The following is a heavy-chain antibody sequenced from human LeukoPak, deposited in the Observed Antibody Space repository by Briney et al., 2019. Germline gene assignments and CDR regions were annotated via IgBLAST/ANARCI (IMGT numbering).Heavy chain of an antibody. J-gene: IGHJ5*02. CDR1: GYTFSSYG. D-gene: IGHD3-22*01. CDR2: ISGYNGYT. CDR3: ARDGRHRYYYDSSGFYGSWFDL. V-gene: IGHV1-18*01. Sequence: ASVTVSCKASGYTFSSYGISWVRQAPGQGLEWMGWISGYNGYTHYAQKVEGRVTMTTDTSKSTVYMELKSLRYDDTAVYYCARDGRHRYYYDSSGFYGSWFDLWGQGTLVTVSS.